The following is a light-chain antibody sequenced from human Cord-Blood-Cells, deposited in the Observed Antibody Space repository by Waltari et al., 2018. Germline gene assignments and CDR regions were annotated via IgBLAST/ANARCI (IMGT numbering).Light chain of an antibody. V-gene: IGKV1-33*01. Sequence: DIQMTQSPSSLSASVGDSVPITCQASQDISNYLNWYQQKPGKAPKLLIYDASNLETGVPSRFSGSGSGTDFTFTISSLQPEDIATYYCQQYDNLPPSLTFGGGTKVEIK. CDR2: DAS. J-gene: IGKJ4*01. CDR1: QDISNY. CDR3: QQYDNLPPSLT.